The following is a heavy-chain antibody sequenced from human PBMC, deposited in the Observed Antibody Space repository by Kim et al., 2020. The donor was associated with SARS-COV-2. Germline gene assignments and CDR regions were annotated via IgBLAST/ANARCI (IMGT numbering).Heavy chain of an antibody. Sequence: ASVKVSCKASGYTFTSYDINWVRQATGQGLEWMGWMNPNSGNTGYAQKFQGRVTMTRNTSISTAYMELSSLRSEDTAVYYCARDPGGPPETGTTQDWGQGTLVTVSS. D-gene: IGHD1-1*01. V-gene: IGHV1-8*01. J-gene: IGHJ4*02. CDR1: GYTFTSYD. CDR2: MNPNSGNT. CDR3: ARDPGGPPETGTTQD.